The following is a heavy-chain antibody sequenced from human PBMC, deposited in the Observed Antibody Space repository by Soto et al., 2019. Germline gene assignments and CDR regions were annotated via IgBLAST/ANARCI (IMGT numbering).Heavy chain of an antibody. V-gene: IGHV4-59*13. D-gene: IGHD1-26*01. CDR2: MSYSGRT. CDR3: ARVGATAEFDY. J-gene: IGHJ4*02. CDR1: GGSISTYY. Sequence: PSETLSLTCSVSGGSISTYYWSWIRQPPGKGLEWIGYMSYSGRTDYNFSLKSRVTISGDTSKNQFSLKLTSVTAADTAVYFCARVGATAEFDYWGLGTLVTVFS.